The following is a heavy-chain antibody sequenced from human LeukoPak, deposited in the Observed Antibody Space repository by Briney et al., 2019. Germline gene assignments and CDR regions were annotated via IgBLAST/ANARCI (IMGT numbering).Heavy chain of an antibody. V-gene: IGHV3-53*01. CDR1: GFTVSSNY. CDR2: IYSGGST. Sequence: GGSLRLSCAASGFTVSSNYMSWVRQAPGEGLEWVSVIYSGGSTYYADSVKGRFTISRDNSKNTLYLQMNSLRAEDTAVYYCARERATHDFDYWGQGTLVTVSS. J-gene: IGHJ4*02. CDR3: ARERATHDFDY.